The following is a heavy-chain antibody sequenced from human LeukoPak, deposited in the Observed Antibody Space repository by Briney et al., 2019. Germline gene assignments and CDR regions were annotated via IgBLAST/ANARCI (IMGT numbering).Heavy chain of an antibody. CDR1: GFSVSSNY. Sequence: GGSLRLSCAVSGFSVSSNYMSWVRQAPGKGLEWVSVIYSSGNTYYTDSVKGRFTISRDNSKNTLYLQMNRLRAEDTAMYYCARGPQSGHHANDNWGQGTLVAVSS. V-gene: IGHV3-66*01. CDR2: IYSSGNT. J-gene: IGHJ4*02. D-gene: IGHD1-14*01. CDR3: ARGPQSGHHANDN.